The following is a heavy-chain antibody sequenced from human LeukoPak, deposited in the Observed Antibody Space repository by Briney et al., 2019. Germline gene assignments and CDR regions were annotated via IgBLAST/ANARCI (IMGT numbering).Heavy chain of an antibody. D-gene: IGHD4-17*01. CDR1: GYTFTGYY. CDR2: INPNSGGT. CDR3: AVISRGDSYYFDY. Sequence: ASVKVSCKASGYTFTGYYIHWVRQAPGQGLEWMGWINPNSGGTNYAQKFQGRVTMTRDTSISTAYMELSRLRSDDTAVYYCAVISRGDSYYFDYWGQGTLVTVSS. V-gene: IGHV1-2*02. J-gene: IGHJ4*02.